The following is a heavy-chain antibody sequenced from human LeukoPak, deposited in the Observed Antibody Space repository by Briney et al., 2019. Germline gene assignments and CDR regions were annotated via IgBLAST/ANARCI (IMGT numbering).Heavy chain of an antibody. J-gene: IGHJ4*02. CDR3: ARDSEYFDFYFDY. V-gene: IGHV3-7*01. D-gene: IGHD3-9*01. CDR1: GFTFSSYA. CDR2: IKQDGSEK. Sequence: GGSLRLSCAASGFTFSSYAMSWVRQAPGKGLEWVANIKQDGSEKYYVDSVKGRFTISRDNAKNSLYLQMNSLRAEDTAVYYCARDSEYFDFYFDYWGQGTLVTVSS.